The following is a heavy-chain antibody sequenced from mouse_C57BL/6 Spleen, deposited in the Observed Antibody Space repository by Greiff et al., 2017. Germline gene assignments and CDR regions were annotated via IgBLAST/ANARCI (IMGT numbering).Heavy chain of an antibody. D-gene: IGHD1-1*01. CDR2: IDPSDSYT. CDR3: ARYYYGSKYFDY. J-gene: IGHJ2*01. CDR1: GYTFTSYW. V-gene: IGHV1-50*01. Sequence: QVQLKQPGAELVKPGASVKLSCKASGYTFTSYWMQWVKQRPGQGLEWIGEIDPSDSYTNYTQKFKGKATLTVDTSSSTAYMQLSSLTSEDSAVYYCARYYYGSKYFDYWGQGTTLTVSS.